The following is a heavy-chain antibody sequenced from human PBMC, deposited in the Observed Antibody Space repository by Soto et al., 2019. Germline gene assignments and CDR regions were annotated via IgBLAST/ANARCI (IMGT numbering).Heavy chain of an antibody. CDR1: CHSVISGSYY. CDR3: AREVDYGENWFDP. J-gene: IGHJ5*02. CDR2: IYYSGST. Sequence: SETLSLTCTVYCHSVISGSYYWSWIRQPPGKGLEWIGYIYYSGSTKYNPSLKSRVTISVDTSKNQFSLKLSSVTAADTAVYYCAREVDYGENWFDPWGQGTLVTVS. V-gene: IGHV4-61*01. D-gene: IGHD4-17*01.